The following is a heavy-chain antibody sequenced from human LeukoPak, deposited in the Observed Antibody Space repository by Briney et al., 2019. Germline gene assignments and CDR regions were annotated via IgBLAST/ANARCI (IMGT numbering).Heavy chain of an antibody. V-gene: IGHV1-24*01. CDR1: GYTLTELS. Sequence: GASVKVSCKVSGYTLTELSMHWVRQAPGKGLEWMGGFDPEDGETIYAQKFQGRVTMTEDTSTDTAYMELSSLRSEDTAVYYCATRLGVHTRENWFDPWGQGTLVTVSS. J-gene: IGHJ5*02. D-gene: IGHD2-8*01. CDR3: ATRLGVHTRENWFDP. CDR2: FDPEDGET.